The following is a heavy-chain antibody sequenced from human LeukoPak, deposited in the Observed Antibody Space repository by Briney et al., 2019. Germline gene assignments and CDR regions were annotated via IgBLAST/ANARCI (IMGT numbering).Heavy chain of an antibody. J-gene: IGHJ6*03. CDR1: GFTFSSYG. CDR2: IGSIGGST. D-gene: IGHD2-15*01. V-gene: IGHV3-23*01. Sequence: GGSLRLSCAASGFTFSSYGLTWVRQAPGKGLEWVSGIGSIGGSTYYADSVKGRFTISRDNSKKTLYLQMNSLRAEGTAVYYCARVRLGYCSGGSCSRGGTPMDVWGKGTTVTISS. CDR3: ARVRLGYCSGGSCSRGGTPMDV.